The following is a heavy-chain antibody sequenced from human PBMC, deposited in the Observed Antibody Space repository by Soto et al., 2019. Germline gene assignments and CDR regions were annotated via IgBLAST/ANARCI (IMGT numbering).Heavy chain of an antibody. V-gene: IGHV1-8*01. CDR1: GYTFTSYD. CDR2: MNPNSGNT. CDR3: ARVKAFYYYGSWSPIGYYYYMYV. Sequence: ASVKVSCKASGYTFTSYDINWVRQATGQGLEWMGWMNPNSGNTGYAQKFQGRVTMTRNTSISTAYMELSSLRSEDTAVYYCARVKAFYYYGSWSPIGYYYYMYVWGKGTTVTVSS. D-gene: IGHD3-10*01. J-gene: IGHJ6*03.